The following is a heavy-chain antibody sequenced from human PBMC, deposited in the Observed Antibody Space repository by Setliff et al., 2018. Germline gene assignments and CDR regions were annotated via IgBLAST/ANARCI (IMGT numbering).Heavy chain of an antibody. Sequence: PSETLSLTCTVSGGSLSTYYWSWIRQSPGRGLEYIGYVYYNGAADYSPSPKSRVTLSVDTSKNQFSLKLTSVTAADTAVYYCARGGTFRYFDYWGQGTPVTVSS. CDR3: ARGGTFRYFDY. CDR1: GGSLSTYY. CDR2: VYYNGAA. D-gene: IGHD5-12*01. V-gene: IGHV4-59*01. J-gene: IGHJ4*02.